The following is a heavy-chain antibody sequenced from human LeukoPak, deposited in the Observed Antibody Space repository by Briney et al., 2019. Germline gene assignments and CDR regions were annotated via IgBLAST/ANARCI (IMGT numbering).Heavy chain of an antibody. V-gene: IGHV4-59*08. D-gene: IGHD4-23*01. CDR2: IYYSGST. CDR1: GGSISSYS. Sequence: SETLSLTCSVSGGSISSYSWSWIRQPPGKRLEWIGYIYYSGSTKYNPSLKSRVTISVDTSKKQFSLKLSSVTAADTAMYYCARHDGGNQYYYGMDVWGKGTTVTVSS. J-gene: IGHJ6*04. CDR3: ARHDGGNQYYYGMDV.